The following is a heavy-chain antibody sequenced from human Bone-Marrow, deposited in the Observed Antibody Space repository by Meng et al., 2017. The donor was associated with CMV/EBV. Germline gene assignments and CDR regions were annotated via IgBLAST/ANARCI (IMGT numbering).Heavy chain of an antibody. CDR3: ASFGSGDILTGDPGVAFDI. CDR2: ISSSSSYI. V-gene: IGHV3-21*01. J-gene: IGHJ3*02. Sequence: GESLKISCAASGFTFSSYSMNWVRQAPGKGLEWVTSISSSSSYIYYADSVKGRFTISRDNAKNTLYLQMNSPRAEDKAVYYCASFGSGDILTGDPGVAFDIWGQGTMVTVSS. D-gene: IGHD3-9*01. CDR1: GFTFSSYS.